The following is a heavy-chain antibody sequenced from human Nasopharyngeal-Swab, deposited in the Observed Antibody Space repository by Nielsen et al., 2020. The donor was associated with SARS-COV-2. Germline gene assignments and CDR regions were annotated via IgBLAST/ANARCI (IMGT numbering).Heavy chain of an antibody. D-gene: IGHD2-8*01. Sequence: WIRQPPGKGLEWIGSIYHSGSTNYNPSLTSRVTISVDKSKNQFSLKLRSVTAADTAVFYCARHMLGGPTAFDIWGQGTVVTVSS. CDR2: IYHSGST. V-gene: IGHV4-39*07. J-gene: IGHJ3*02. CDR3: ARHMLGGPTAFDI.